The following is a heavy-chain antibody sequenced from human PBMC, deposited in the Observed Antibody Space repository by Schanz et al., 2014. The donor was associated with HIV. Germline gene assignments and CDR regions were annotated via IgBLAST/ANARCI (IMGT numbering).Heavy chain of an antibody. Sequence: EVQLLESGGGLVQPGGSLRLSCAASGFTFSSYAMSWVRQAPGKGLEWVSAISGSGGSTYYADSVKGRFTISRDNSKNTLYLQMTALRTDDTAVYYCAKPEYDSRGNSQSHFDYWGQGTLVTVSS. CDR1: GFTFSSYA. CDR2: ISGSGGST. V-gene: IGHV3-23*01. CDR3: AKPEYDSRGNSQSHFDY. D-gene: IGHD3-22*01. J-gene: IGHJ4*02.